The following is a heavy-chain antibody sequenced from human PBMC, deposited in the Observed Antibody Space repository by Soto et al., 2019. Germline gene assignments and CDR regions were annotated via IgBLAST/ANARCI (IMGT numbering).Heavy chain of an antibody. D-gene: IGHD1-7*01. Sequence: PGESLKISCKGSGYSFTTYWIGWVRQMPGKGLEWMGGIYPGDSDTRYSPSFQGQVTISADKSISTAFLQWSSLKASDTAIYYWVSRRGMWNYGIDDWGQGTLVTVSS. V-gene: IGHV5-51*01. CDR1: GYSFTTYW. J-gene: IGHJ4*02. CDR3: VSRRGMWNYGIDD. CDR2: IYPGDSDT.